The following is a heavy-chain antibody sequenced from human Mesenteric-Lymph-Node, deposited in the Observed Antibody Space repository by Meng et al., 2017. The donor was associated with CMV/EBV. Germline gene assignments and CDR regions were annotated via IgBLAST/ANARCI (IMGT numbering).Heavy chain of an antibody. CDR3: ARGFSGGIY. J-gene: IGHJ4*02. CDR2: ISNDGINK. D-gene: IGHD2-15*01. Sequence: GGSLRLSCVASGFTFNSHAIHRVRQAPGKGLEWVAVISNDGINKLYGESMRGRFTISRDNSKNTLYLQMNSLRAEDTAVYYCARGFSGGIYWGQGTLVTVSS. CDR1: GFTFNSHA. V-gene: IGHV3-30*04.